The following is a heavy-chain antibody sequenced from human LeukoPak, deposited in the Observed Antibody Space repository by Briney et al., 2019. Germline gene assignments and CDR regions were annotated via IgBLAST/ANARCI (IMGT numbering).Heavy chain of an antibody. Sequence: SETLSLTCAVSGYSISSGYYWGWIRQPPGKGLEWIGSIYHSGSTYYNPSLKSRVTISVDTSKNQFSLRLSSVTAADTAVYYYARDSSSWMFDYWGQGTLVTVSS. J-gene: IGHJ4*02. CDR3: ARDSSSWMFDY. CDR2: IYHSGST. CDR1: GYSISSGYY. V-gene: IGHV4-38-2*02. D-gene: IGHD6-13*01.